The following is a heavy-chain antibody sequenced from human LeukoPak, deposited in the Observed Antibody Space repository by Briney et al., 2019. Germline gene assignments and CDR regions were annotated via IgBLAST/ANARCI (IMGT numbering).Heavy chain of an antibody. CDR1: GYTFTSYG. V-gene: IGHV1-18*03. CDR2: ISAYNGNT. J-gene: IGHJ4*02. Sequence: ASVKVSCKASGYTFTSYGISWVRQAPGQGLEWMGWISAYNGNTNYAQKLQGRVTMTTDTSTSTAYMELSSLRSEDVAVYYCAKDRYCSNGVCTGEFDYWGQGTLVTVSS. CDR3: AKDRYCSNGVCTGEFDY. D-gene: IGHD2-8*01.